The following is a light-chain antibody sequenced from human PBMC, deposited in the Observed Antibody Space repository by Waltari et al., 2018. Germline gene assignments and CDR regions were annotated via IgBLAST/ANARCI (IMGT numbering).Light chain of an antibody. CDR1: QSIRNY. CDR3: QQSYTTPLT. Sequence: DIQMTQSPASLSASVGDRVTITCRASQSIRNYVNWYQQKAGKAPKLLIYAASNLRSGGPGRFSGSGSGTDFTLTISSLQPEDFATYYCQQSYTTPLTFGGGTKLE. CDR2: AAS. J-gene: IGKJ4*01. V-gene: IGKV1-39*01.